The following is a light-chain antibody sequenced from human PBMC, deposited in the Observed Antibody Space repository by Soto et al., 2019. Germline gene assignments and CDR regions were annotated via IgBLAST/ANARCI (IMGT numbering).Light chain of an antibody. V-gene: IGLV1-44*01. Sequence: QSVLTQPPSASGTPRQSVTISCSGSSSNIGSNTVNWYQQLPGTAPKLLIYSNNQRPSGVPDRFSGSKSGTSASLAISGLQSEDEADYYCAAWDDSLNGYVFGTWTKLTVL. CDR3: AAWDDSLNGYV. CDR1: SSNIGSNT. CDR2: SNN. J-gene: IGLJ1*01.